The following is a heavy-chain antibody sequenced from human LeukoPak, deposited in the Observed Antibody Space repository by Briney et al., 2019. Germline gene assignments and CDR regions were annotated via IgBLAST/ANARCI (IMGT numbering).Heavy chain of an antibody. D-gene: IGHD3-10*01. Sequence: SETLSLTCAVYGGSFSDYYWSWIRQPPGKGLEWIGEINHSGSTNYNPSLKSRVTISVDTSKNHFSLKLSSVTAADTAVYYCARRIRGVNDAFDIWGQGSMVTVSS. CDR2: INHSGST. CDR1: GGSFSDYY. J-gene: IGHJ3*02. V-gene: IGHV4-34*01. CDR3: ARRIRGVNDAFDI.